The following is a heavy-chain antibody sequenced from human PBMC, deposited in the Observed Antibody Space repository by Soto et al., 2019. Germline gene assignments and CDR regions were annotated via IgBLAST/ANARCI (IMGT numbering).Heavy chain of an antibody. V-gene: IGHV4-31*03. CDR2: IYYSGSA. CDR1: GASISSGGYY. J-gene: IGHJ3*02. D-gene: IGHD3-22*01. Sequence: TLSLTCTVSGASISSGGYYWSWIRQHPGKGLEWIGYIYYSGSAYYNPSLKSRVTISVDTSKNQFSMKLSSVTADDTTVYYCARVMIVGPFDMWGQGTMVTVSS. CDR3: ARVMIVGPFDM.